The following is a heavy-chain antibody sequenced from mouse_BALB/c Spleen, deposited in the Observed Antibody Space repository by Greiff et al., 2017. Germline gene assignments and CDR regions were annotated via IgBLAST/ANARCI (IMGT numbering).Heavy chain of an antibody. D-gene: IGHD2-4*01. V-gene: IGHV7-3*02. J-gene: IGHJ4*01. CDR3: ARDHYDYDEGYAMDY. CDR2: IRNKANGYTT. Sequence: EVQLQQSGGGLVQPGGSLRLSCATSGFTFTDYYMSWVRQPPGKALEWLGFIRNKANGYTTEYSASVKGRFTISRDNSQSILYLQMNTLRAEDSATYYCARDHYDYDEGYAMDYWGQGTSVTVSS. CDR1: GFTFTDYY.